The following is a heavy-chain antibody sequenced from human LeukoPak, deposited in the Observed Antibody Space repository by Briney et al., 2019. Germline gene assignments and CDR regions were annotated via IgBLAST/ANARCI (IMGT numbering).Heavy chain of an antibody. D-gene: IGHD4-17*01. Sequence: SETLSLTCAVYGGSFRGYYWSWIRQPPGKGLEWIGEINHSGSTNYNPSLKSRVTISVDTSKNQFSLKLSSVTAAATAVYYCATVTQYWYFDLWGRGTLVTVSS. V-gene: IGHV4-34*01. CDR1: GGSFRGYY. CDR2: INHSGST. J-gene: IGHJ2*01. CDR3: ATVTQYWYFDL.